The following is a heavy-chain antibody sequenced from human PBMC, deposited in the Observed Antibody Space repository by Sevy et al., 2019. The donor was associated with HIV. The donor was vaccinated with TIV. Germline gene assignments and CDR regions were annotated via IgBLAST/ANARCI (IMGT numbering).Heavy chain of an antibody. J-gene: IGHJ4*02. CDR1: GYNFNTYG. CDR2: IGVNNGKT. Sequence: ASVKVSCKASGYNFNTYGITWVRQAPGQGIEWMGWIGVNNGKTNYAARLQARISMTADTSTSTVYMELRTLTSDDTAIYFCARDSYYYDMHSSYRPPDYSGQRTLVTVSS. D-gene: IGHD3-22*01. V-gene: IGHV1-18*01. CDR3: ARDSYYYDMHSSYRPPDY.